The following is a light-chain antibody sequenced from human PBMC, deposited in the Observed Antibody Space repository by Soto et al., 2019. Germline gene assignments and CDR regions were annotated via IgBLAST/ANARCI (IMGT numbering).Light chain of an antibody. CDR3: SSYTSSSHVV. CDR2: DVS. J-gene: IGLJ2*01. Sequence: QSALTQPVSVSGSPGQAITISCTGTSSDVGGYNYVSWYQQHPGKAPKLMIYDVSNRPSGVSNRFSGSKSGNTASLTISGLQAEHEADYYCSSYTSSSHVVFGGGTQLTVL. V-gene: IGLV2-14*01. CDR1: SSDVGGYNY.